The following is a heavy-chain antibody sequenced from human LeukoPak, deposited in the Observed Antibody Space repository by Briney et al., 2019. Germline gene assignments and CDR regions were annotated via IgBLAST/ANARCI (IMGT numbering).Heavy chain of an antibody. V-gene: IGHV4-39*01. CDR2: IYYSGST. CDR1: GGSISSSSYY. Sequence: SETLSLTCTVSGGSISSSSYYWGWIRQPPGKGLEWIGSIYYSGSTYYNPALKSRVTISVDTSKNQFSLKLSSVTAADTAVYYCARLGLYLRWFDYWGQGTLVTVSS. CDR3: ARLGLYLRWFDY. D-gene: IGHD2-15*01. J-gene: IGHJ4*02.